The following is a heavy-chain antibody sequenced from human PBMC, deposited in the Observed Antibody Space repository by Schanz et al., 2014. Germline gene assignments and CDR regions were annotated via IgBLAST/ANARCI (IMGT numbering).Heavy chain of an antibody. CDR3: GRAGTGMAGWYFEL. J-gene: IGHJ2*01. CDR2: FDAHDGRA. Sequence: EVQLLESGGGLVQPGGSLRLSCEASGFSFGNYGMSWVRQAPGKGLEWVSGFDAHDGRAYYADSAKGRFTISRDNSKNTLFLQMSSLRVDDMAVYYCGRAGTGMAGWYFELWGRGTLVTVSS. D-gene: IGHD5-18*01. CDR1: GFSFGNYG. V-gene: IGHV3-23*01.